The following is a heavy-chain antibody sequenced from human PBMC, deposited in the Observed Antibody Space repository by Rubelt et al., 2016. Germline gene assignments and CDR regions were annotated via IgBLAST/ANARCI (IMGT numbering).Heavy chain of an antibody. D-gene: IGHD2-15*01. CDR2: ISGSGGST. CDR3: AKDLVVVVAATHRYDAFDI. J-gene: IGHJ3*02. V-gene: IGHV3-23*04. CDR1: GFTFSSYW. Sequence: EVQLVESGGGLVQPGGSLRLSCAASGFTFSSYWMSWVRQAPGKGLEWVSAISGSGGSTYYADSVKGRLTISRDKSKNTLYLQTNSLRAEDTAVYYGAKDLVVVVAATHRYDAFDIWGQGTMVTVSS.